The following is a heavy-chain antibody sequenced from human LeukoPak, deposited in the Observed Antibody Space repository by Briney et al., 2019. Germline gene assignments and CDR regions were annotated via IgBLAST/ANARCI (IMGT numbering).Heavy chain of an antibody. Sequence: SETLSLTCIAYGGTCSAYSISWVRQPPGKGLEWIGEIHLHGFCYYNSYLVSRANISMDISTSEYSLRLTSVTASLTDFYFCAICRDRSKAGELWGQGSLVTVSS. CDR1: GGTCSAYS. D-gene: IGHD2-2*01. V-gene: IGHV4-34*08. CDR3: AICRDRSKAGEL. CDR2: IHLHGFC. J-gene: IGHJ4*02.